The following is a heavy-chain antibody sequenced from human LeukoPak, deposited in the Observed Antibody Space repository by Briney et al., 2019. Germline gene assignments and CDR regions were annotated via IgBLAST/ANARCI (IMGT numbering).Heavy chain of an antibody. CDR1: GYTFTGYY. CDR2: INPNSGGT. CDR3: ARAGGYCSSTSCYEFDY. D-gene: IGHD2-2*01. V-gene: IGHV1-2*06. J-gene: IGHJ4*02. Sequence: ASVKVSCKASGYTFTGYYMHWVRQAPGQGLEWMGRINPNSGGTNYAQKLQGRVTMTRDTPISTAYMELSRLRSDDTAVYYCARAGGYCSSTSCYEFDYWGQGTLVTVSS.